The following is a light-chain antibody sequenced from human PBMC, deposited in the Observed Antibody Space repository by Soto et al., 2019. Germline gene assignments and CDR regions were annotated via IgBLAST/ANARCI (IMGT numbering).Light chain of an antibody. CDR3: QDYGSSEWT. CDR1: QNVRSNY. Sequence: PGDRVTLSCRASQNVRSNYLAWYQQKPGQAPRLLIYGASTRASGIPERFSGSGSGTDFTLTISRLAPEDFAVYYCQDYGSSEWTFGQGTKVDIK. J-gene: IGKJ1*01. V-gene: IGKV3-20*01. CDR2: GAS.